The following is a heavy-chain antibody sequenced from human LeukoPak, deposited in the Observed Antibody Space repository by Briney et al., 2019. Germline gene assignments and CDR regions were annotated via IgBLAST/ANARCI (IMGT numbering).Heavy chain of an antibody. J-gene: IGHJ4*02. V-gene: IGHV3-21*01. CDR1: GFTFSSYS. D-gene: IGHD3-16*01. CDR2: ISSSSSYI. Sequence: AGGSLRLSCAASGFTFSSYSMNWVRQAPGKGLEWVSSISSSSSYIYYADSVKGRFTISRDNAKNSLSLQMNSLRAEDTAVYYCARDPVYDYVWGDWGQGTLVTVSS. CDR3: ARDPVYDYVWGD.